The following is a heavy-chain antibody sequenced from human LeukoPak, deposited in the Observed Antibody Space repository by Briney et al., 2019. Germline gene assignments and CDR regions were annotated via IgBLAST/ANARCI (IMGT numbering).Heavy chain of an antibody. CDR2: IYYNGRT. V-gene: IGHV4-39*07. Sequence: NPSETLSLTCTVSGGSISSSSYYWGWIRQPPGKGLEWIGNIYYNGRTYDNPSLKSRVTISVDTSKNQFSLKLSSVTAADTAVYYCAREYYYGSGSYQYYFDYWGQGTLVTVSS. J-gene: IGHJ4*02. CDR3: AREYYYGSGSYQYYFDY. D-gene: IGHD3-10*01. CDR1: GGSISSSSYY.